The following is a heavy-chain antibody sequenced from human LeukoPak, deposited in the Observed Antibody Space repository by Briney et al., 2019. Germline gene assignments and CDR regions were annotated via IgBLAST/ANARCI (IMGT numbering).Heavy chain of an antibody. CDR1: GFTFSSYA. Sequence: PGGSLRLSCAASGFTFSSYAMSWVRQAPGKGLEWVSAISGSGGSTYYADSVKGRFTISRDNSKNTLYLQMNSLRAEDTALYYCVKHSAPVLAAARFDYWGQGNLVTVSS. V-gene: IGHV3-23*01. CDR3: VKHSAPVLAAARFDY. J-gene: IGHJ4*02. D-gene: IGHD2-2*01. CDR2: ISGSGGST.